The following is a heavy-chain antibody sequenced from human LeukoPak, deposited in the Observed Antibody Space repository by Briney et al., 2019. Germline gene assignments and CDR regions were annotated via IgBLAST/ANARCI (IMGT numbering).Heavy chain of an antibody. J-gene: IGHJ4*02. V-gene: IGHV3-23*01. Sequence: PGGSLRLSCAASGFTFSSYAMSWVRQAPGKGLEWVPAISGSGGSTYYADSVKGRFTISRDNSKNTLYLQMNSLRAEDTAVYYCAKALGYSYGYYFDYWGQGTLVTVSS. D-gene: IGHD5-18*01. CDR2: ISGSGGST. CDR1: GFTFSSYA. CDR3: AKALGYSYGYYFDY.